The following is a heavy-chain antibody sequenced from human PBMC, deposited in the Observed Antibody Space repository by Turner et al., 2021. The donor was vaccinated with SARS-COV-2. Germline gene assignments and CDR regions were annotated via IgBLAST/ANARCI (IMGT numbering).Heavy chain of an antibody. V-gene: IGHV4-59*08. CDR3: ARQSSGWYLPYFDY. D-gene: IGHD6-19*01. CDR1: GGSISSYY. J-gene: IGHJ4*02. Sequence: QVQLQESGPGLVKHSETLSLTCTVSGGSISSYYWSWIRQPPGKGLEWIGYIYYSGSTNYNPSLKSRVTISVDTSKNQFSLKLSSVTAADTAVYYCARQSSGWYLPYFDYWGQGTLVTVSS. CDR2: IYYSGST.